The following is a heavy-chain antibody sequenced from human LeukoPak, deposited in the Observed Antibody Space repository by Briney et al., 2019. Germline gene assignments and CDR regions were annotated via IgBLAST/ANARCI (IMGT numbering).Heavy chain of an antibody. CDR2: ISYDGSNK. D-gene: IGHD3-9*01. Sequence: PGGSLRLSCAASGFTFSSYAMHWGRQAPGKGLESVAVISYDGSNKYYADSVKGRFTISRDNSKNTLYLQMNSLRAEDTAVYYCARGDDILTGYSDYFDYWGQGTLVTVSS. CDR1: GFTFSSYA. V-gene: IGHV3-30*04. J-gene: IGHJ4*02. CDR3: ARGDDILTGYSDYFDY.